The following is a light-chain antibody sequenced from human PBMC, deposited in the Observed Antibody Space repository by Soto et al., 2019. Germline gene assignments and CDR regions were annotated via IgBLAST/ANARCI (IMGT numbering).Light chain of an antibody. CDR3: QQYDNYPLT. CDR2: GVS. Sequence: DIQMTQSPSTLSASVGDRVTITCRASQSITVWLAWYQHKPGKAPKLLIYGVSSLESGIPSRFSGSGSGTEFILTISSLQPDDFATYYCQQYDNYPLTFGGGTKVDIK. CDR1: QSITVW. J-gene: IGKJ4*02. V-gene: IGKV1-5*01.